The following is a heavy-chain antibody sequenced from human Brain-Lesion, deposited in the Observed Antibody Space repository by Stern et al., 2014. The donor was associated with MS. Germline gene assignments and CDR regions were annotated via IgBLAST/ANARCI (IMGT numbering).Heavy chain of an antibody. CDR3: ATLSPGAGGNYYRHFDY. Sequence: VQLVESGAEVKKTGASVKVSCKVSGYTLTELSMHWVRPAPRKGLEWMGGFDPEDGETIYAQKFQGRVTMTEDTSTDTTYMELSSLRSEDTAVYYCATLSPGAGGNYYRHFDYWGQGTLVTVSS. J-gene: IGHJ4*02. D-gene: IGHD1-26*01. V-gene: IGHV1-24*01. CDR1: GYTLTELS. CDR2: FDPEDGET.